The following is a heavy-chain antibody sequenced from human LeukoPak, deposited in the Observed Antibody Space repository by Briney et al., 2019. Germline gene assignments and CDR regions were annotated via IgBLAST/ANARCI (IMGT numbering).Heavy chain of an antibody. CDR3: ARGRPTTTIFDS. Sequence: GGSLRLSCAASGLNFRSYTMNWVRQAPGKGLEWVSSISSSSDYIYYADSVKGRFTISRDNAKNSLYLQMNSLRADDTAVYYCARGRPTTTIFDSWGRGTLVTVSS. CDR2: ISSSSDYI. CDR1: GLNFRSYT. J-gene: IGHJ4*01. D-gene: IGHD1-1*01. V-gene: IGHV3-21*01.